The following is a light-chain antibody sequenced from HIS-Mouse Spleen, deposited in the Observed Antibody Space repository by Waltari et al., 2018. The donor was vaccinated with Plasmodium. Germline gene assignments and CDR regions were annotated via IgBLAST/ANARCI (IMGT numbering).Light chain of an antibody. J-gene: IGLJ3*02. CDR3: YSTDSSGNHRV. V-gene: IGLV3-10*01. CDR1: ALPKKY. CDR2: GDS. Sequence: SYELTQPPSVSVSPGQTARITCSGDALPKKYAYWYQQKSGQAPVLVIYGDSKRPSWIPERFSGSRSGTMATLTISGAQVEDEADYYCYSTDSSGNHRVFGGGTKLTVL.